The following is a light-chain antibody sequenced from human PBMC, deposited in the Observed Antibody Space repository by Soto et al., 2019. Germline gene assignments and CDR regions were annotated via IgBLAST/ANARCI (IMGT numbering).Light chain of an antibody. J-gene: IGKJ1*01. V-gene: IGKV3-20*01. CDR2: GVS. Sequence: EIVLTQSPGTLSLSPGEKATLSCRASQSLSSAFLAWYQQKPGQAPRLLIYGVSNRATGIPDRFSGSGSGTDFILTISGLEPEDFALYYCGQFVSSPPRTFGQGTKVEIK. CDR3: GQFVSSPPRT. CDR1: QSLSSAF.